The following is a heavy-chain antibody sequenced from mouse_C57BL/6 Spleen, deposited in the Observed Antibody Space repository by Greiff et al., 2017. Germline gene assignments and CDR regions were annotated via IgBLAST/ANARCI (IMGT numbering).Heavy chain of an antibody. CDR1: GLTFSDYY. J-gene: IGHJ3*01. CDR2: INYDGSST. D-gene: IGHD2-3*01. V-gene: IGHV5-16*01. CDR3: AREDDGYSFAY. Sequence: EVKLVESEGGLVQPGSSMKLSCTASGLTFSDYYMAWVRQVPEKGLEWVANINYDGSSTYYLDSLKSRFIISRDNAKNILYLQMSSLKSEDTATYYCAREDDGYSFAYWGQGTLVTVSA.